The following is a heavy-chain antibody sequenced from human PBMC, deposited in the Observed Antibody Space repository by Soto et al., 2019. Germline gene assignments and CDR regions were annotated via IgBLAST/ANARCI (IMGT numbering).Heavy chain of an antibody. CDR2: VTSDGKSK. V-gene: IGHV3-74*01. D-gene: IGHD2-21*02. CDR1: GFNFSNHW. J-gene: IGHJ5*02. Sequence: PGGSLRLSCLASGFNFSNHWMHWVRQRPAEGLVWVSRVTSDGKSKAYAESVKGRFAISRDNAKNTLYLQMNGLTAEDTAVYYCARESGDWPLNWFDPWGQGTLVTVSS. CDR3: ARESGDWPLNWFDP.